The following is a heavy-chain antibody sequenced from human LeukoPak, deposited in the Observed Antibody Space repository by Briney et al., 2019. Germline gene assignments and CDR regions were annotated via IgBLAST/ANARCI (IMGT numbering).Heavy chain of an antibody. D-gene: IGHD3-9*01. Sequence: PSETLSLTCTVSGGSISSGGYYWSWIRQPPGKGLEWIGYIYHSGSTYYNPSLKSRVTISVDTSKNQFSLKLSSVTAADTAVYYCALGVYDILTGYLFDYWGQGTLVTVSS. CDR1: GGSISSGGYY. V-gene: IGHV4-30-2*01. CDR3: ALGVYDILTGYLFDY. J-gene: IGHJ4*02. CDR2: IYHSGST.